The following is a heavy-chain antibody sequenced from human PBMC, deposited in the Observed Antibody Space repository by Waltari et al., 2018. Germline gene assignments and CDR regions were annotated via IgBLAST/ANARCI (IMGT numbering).Heavy chain of an antibody. CDR3: AKDRSSSASCYDY. D-gene: IGHD2-2*01. V-gene: IGHV3-33*06. Sequence: QVQLVESGGGVVQPGRSLRLSCAASGFTFSNYAMHWVRQTPGKGLAWVAIIWYDGSNKYSADSVKGRFSISRDNVKKTLYLQMDSLRVEDTAVYYCAKDRSSSASCYDYWGQGTLVTVSS. J-gene: IGHJ4*02. CDR2: IWYDGSNK. CDR1: GFTFSNYA.